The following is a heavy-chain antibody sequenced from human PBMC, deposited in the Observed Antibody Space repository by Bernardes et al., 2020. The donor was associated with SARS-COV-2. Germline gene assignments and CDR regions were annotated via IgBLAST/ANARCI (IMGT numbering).Heavy chain of an antibody. Sequence: GGSLRLSCAASGFTFSSYGMHWVRQAPGKGLEWVAVISYDGSNKYYADSVKGRFTISRDNSKNTLYLQMNSLRAEDTAVYYCAKALQDLWFGELFLGYYYYGMDVWGQGTTVTVSS. V-gene: IGHV3-30*18. CDR2: ISYDGSNK. CDR1: GFTFSSYG. D-gene: IGHD3-10*01. J-gene: IGHJ6*02. CDR3: AKALQDLWFGELFLGYYYYGMDV.